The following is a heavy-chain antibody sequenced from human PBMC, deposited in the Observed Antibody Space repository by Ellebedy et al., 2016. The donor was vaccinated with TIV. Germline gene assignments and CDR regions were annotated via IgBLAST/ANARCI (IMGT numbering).Heavy chain of an antibody. CDR2: SSSGSIYI. D-gene: IGHD1-26*01. CDR1: GFTFSSYT. V-gene: IGHV3-21*01. J-gene: IGHJ4*02. CDR3: ARGVGVHHSYYFDY. Sequence: PGGSLRLSCTDFGFTFSSYTMNWVRQAPGKGLEWVSSSSSGSIYIYYADSVRGRFIISRDNARNSVSLQMNSLRAEDTAVYYCARGVGVHHSYYFDYWGQGALVTVSS.